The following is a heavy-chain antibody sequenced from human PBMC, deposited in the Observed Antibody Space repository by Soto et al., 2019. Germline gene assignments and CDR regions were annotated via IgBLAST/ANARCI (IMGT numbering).Heavy chain of an antibody. Sequence: QVQLVQSGAEVKKPGSSVKVSCKASGGTFSSYAISWVRQAPGQGLEWMGGIIPIFGTANYAQKFQGRVTITADKSTSTAYMELSSLRSEDTAVYYCARDRDYCGNPFYYYYGMDVWGQGTTVTVSS. V-gene: IGHV1-69*06. CDR1: GGTFSSYA. D-gene: IGHD4-17*01. J-gene: IGHJ6*02. CDR3: ARDRDYCGNPFYYYYGMDV. CDR2: IIPIFGTA.